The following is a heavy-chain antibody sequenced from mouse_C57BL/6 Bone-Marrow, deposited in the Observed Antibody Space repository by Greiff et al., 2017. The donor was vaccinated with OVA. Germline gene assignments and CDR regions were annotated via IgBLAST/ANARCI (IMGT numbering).Heavy chain of an antibody. CDR2: ISDGGSYT. V-gene: IGHV5-4*03. CDR3: ARGDYYGSTSYWYFDV. Sequence: EVKLMESGGGLVKPGGSLKLSCAASGFTFSSYAMSWVRQTPEKRLEWVATISDGGSYTYYPDNVKGRFTISRDNAKNNLYLQMSHLKSEDTAMYYCARGDYYGSTSYWYFDVWGTGTTVTVSS. CDR1: GFTFSSYA. J-gene: IGHJ1*03. D-gene: IGHD1-1*01.